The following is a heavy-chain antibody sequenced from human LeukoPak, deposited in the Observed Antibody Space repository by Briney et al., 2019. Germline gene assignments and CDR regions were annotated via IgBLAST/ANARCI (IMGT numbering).Heavy chain of an antibody. J-gene: IGHJ4*02. CDR1: GYTFTGYY. V-gene: IGHV1-2*02. Sequence: ASVKASCKASGYTFTGYYMHWVRQAPGQGLEWMGWINPNSGGTNYAQKFQGRVTMTRDTSISTAYMELSRLRSDDTAVYYCARVRQVATITPLFDYWGQGTLVTVSS. D-gene: IGHD5-12*01. CDR2: INPNSGGT. CDR3: ARVRQVATITPLFDY.